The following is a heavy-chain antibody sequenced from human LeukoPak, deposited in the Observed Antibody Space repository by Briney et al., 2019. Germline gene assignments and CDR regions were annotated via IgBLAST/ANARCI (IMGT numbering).Heavy chain of an antibody. CDR3: ARRSWREDYFDY. D-gene: IGHD6-13*01. CDR2: IYYSGST. Sequence: SETLSLTCTVSGGSINTYYWSWIRQPPGKGLEWIGYIYYSGSTNYNPSLKSRVTISVDTSKNQFSLKLSSVTAADTAVYYCARRSWREDYFDYWGQGTLVTVSS. J-gene: IGHJ4*02. V-gene: IGHV4-59*08. CDR1: GGSINTYY.